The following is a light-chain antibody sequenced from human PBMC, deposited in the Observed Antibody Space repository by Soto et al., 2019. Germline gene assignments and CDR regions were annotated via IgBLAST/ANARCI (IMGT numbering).Light chain of an antibody. CDR2: LAS. Sequence: DIQMTQSPSSLSASVGDTVTITCRASQHITNDCAWYQQKAGRAPKCLILLASRLQTGVPSRFSGSGSGTEFTLTSSSLQPEDFATYYCLHHNGYPPVVGQGTKVEIK. CDR1: QHITND. CDR3: LHHNGYPPV. J-gene: IGKJ2*01. V-gene: IGKV1-17*01.